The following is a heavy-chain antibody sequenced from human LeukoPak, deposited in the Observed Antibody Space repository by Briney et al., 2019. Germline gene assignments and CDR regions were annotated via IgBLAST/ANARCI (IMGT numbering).Heavy chain of an antibody. V-gene: IGHV4-59*11. CDR3: GRNLGSGSDH. Sequence: KPSETLSHTCNVSGDSINGPYCNWIRQSPGRGLEWIGYTHYTGETNYNPSLKSRLTMSVDTSNNQVYLRLSSVTAADTAVYYCGRNLGSGSDHWGQGTLVTVSS. J-gene: IGHJ4*02. CDR2: THYTGET. D-gene: IGHD3-10*01. CDR1: GDSINGPY.